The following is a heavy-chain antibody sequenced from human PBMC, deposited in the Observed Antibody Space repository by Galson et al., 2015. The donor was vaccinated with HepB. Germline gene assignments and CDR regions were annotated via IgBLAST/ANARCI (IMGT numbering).Heavy chain of an antibody. J-gene: IGHJ4*02. V-gene: IGHV2-70*04. CDR2: IDWDDDK. Sequence: PALVKPTQTLTLTCTFSGFSLSTSGMRVSWIRQPPGKALEWLARIDWDDDKFYSTSLKTRLTISKDTSKNQVVLTMTNMDPVDTATYYCARTSFYYDFWSGLTKYYFDYWGQGTLVTVSS. CDR3: ARTSFYYDFWSGLTKYYFDY. CDR1: GFSLSTSGMR. D-gene: IGHD3-3*01.